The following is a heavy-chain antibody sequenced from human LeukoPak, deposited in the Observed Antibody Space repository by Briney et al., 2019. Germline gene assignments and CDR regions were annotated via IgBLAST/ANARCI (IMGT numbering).Heavy chain of an antibody. Sequence: PSQTLSLTCAVSGGSISSGGYSWSWIRQPPGKSLEWIGYIYHSGSTYYNPSLKSRVTISVDRSKNQFSLKLRSVTAAETAVYYCARDRASYGSGSYYSFGWFDPWGQGTLVTVSS. CDR2: IYHSGST. J-gene: IGHJ5*02. CDR3: ARDRASYGSGSYYSFGWFDP. D-gene: IGHD3-10*01. CDR1: GGSISSGGYS. V-gene: IGHV4-30-2*01.